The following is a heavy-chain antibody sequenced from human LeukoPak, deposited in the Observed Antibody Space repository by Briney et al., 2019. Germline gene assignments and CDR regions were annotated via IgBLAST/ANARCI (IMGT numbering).Heavy chain of an antibody. V-gene: IGHV1-18*01. D-gene: IGHD3-10*02. J-gene: IGHJ4*02. CDR2: ISAYNGNT. CDR1: GYTFTSDG. Sequence: ASVKVSCKASGYTFTSDGISWVRQAPGQGLEWMGWISAYNGNTNYAQKLQGRVTMTTGTSTSTAYMELRSLRSDDTAVYYCARDLRGDYVFDYWGQGTLVTVSS. CDR3: ARDLRGDYVFDY.